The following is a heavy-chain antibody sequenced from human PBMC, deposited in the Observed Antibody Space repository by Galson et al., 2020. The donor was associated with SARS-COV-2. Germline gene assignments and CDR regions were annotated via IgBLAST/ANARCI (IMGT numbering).Heavy chain of an antibody. D-gene: IGHD3-16*01. CDR1: GFTFSNYA. J-gene: IGHJ4*02. CDR3: ARGELQTFWGDLSDY. CDR2: ISYDGNNK. Sequence: GESLKISCAASGFTFSNYAIHWVRQAPGKGLEWVAAISYDGNNKYYADSVKGRFTLPRDNSKNTVYLQMNGLRAEDTALYYGARGELQTFWGDLSDYWGQGTLVIVSS. V-gene: IGHV3-30*04.